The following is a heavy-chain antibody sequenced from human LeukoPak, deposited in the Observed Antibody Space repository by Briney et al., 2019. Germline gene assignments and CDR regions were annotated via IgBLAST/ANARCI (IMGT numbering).Heavy chain of an antibody. Sequence: PGESLRLSCAASGFTISSNYMSWVRQAPGKGLEWVSVIYSGGSTYYTDSLKGRVTISRDKSKNTLYLQMNSLRAEDTAVYYCARDLIGSGCSRWGQGTLVTVSS. V-gene: IGHV3-53*01. D-gene: IGHD3-22*01. J-gene: IGHJ4*02. CDR3: ARDLIGSGCSR. CDR1: GFTISSNY. CDR2: IYSGGST.